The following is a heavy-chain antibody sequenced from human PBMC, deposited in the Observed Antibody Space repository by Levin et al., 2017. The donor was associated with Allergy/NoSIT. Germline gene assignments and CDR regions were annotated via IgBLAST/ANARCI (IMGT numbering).Heavy chain of an antibody. J-gene: IGHJ4*02. CDR3: ARQSRGSGSKPAFDY. D-gene: IGHD3-10*01. CDR1: GGSISSYY. V-gene: IGHV4-59*08. Sequence: GSLRLSCTVSGGSISSYYWSWIRQPPGKGLEWIGYIYYSGSTNYNPSLKSRVTISVDTSKNQFSLKLSSVTAADTAVYYCARQSRGSGSKPAFDYWGQGTLVTVSS. CDR2: IYYSGST.